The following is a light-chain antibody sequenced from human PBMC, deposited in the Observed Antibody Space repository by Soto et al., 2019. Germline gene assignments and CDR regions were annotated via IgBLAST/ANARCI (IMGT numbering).Light chain of an antibody. J-gene: IGKJ1*01. Sequence: DLTMTQSPSVVSASVGDRVSITCRASQHIATWLTWYQKKPGRAPELLIYAATILQSGVPSRFSGSGFGTEFTLTISSLQPEDFATYYCQQSSSFPPWTFGQGTNVEI. CDR2: AAT. CDR3: QQSSSFPPWT. V-gene: IGKV1-12*01. CDR1: QHIATW.